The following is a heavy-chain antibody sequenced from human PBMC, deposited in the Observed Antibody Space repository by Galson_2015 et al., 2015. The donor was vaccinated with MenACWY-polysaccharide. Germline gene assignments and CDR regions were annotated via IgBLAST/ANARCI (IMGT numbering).Heavy chain of an antibody. V-gene: IGHV3-7*03. CDR3: ASQTWTGYFDY. CDR1: GLTFSNYW. D-gene: IGHD3/OR15-3a*01. CDR2: IKQDGSEK. Sequence: SLRLSCAASGLTFSNYWMSWVRQAPGKGLEWAANIKQDGSEKYYVDSVKGRSTISRDNAKNSLYLQMNSLRAEDTAMYYCASQTWTGYFDYWGQGILVTVSS. J-gene: IGHJ4*02.